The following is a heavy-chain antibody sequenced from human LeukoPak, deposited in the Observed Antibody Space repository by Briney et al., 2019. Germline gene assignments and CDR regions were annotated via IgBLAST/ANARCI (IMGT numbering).Heavy chain of an antibody. V-gene: IGHV6-1*01. D-gene: IGHD2-21*01. CDR1: GDSVSSKTAA. CDR2: TYYRSKWYN. CDR3: AREEADCGGDCYSEY. J-gene: IGHJ4*02. Sequence: SQTLSLTCAISGDSVSSKTAAWNWFRQSPSRGLEWLGRTYYRSKWYNDYAVSVKSRITINPDTFKNQFSLQLNSVTPEDTAVYYCAREEADCGGDCYSEYWGQGTLVTVSS.